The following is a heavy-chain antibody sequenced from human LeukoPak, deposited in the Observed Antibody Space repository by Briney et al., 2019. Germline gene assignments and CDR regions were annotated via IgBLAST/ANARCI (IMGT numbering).Heavy chain of an antibody. CDR3: ARDNWNDWGDAFDI. D-gene: IGHD1-1*01. J-gene: IGHJ3*02. CDR2: IYYSGST. Sequence: SETLSLTCAVYGGSFSGYYWSWIRQPPGKGLEWIGYIYYSGSTNYNPSLKSRVTISVDTSKNQFSLKLSSVTAADTAVYYCARDNWNDWGDAFDIWGQGTMVTVSS. V-gene: IGHV4-59*01. CDR1: GGSFSGYY.